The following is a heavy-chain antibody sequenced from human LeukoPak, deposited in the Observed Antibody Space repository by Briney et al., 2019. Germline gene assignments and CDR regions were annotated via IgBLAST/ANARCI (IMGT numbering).Heavy chain of an antibody. Sequence: GGSLRLSCAASGFTFSSYGMHWVRQAPGKGLEWVAFIRYDGSNKYYADSVKGRFTISRDNSKNTLYLQMNSLRAEDTAVYYCARDAGSGIYYMDVWGKGTTVTVSS. J-gene: IGHJ6*03. CDR1: GFTFSSYG. CDR2: IRYDGSNK. D-gene: IGHD3-10*01. CDR3: ARDAGSGIYYMDV. V-gene: IGHV3-30*02.